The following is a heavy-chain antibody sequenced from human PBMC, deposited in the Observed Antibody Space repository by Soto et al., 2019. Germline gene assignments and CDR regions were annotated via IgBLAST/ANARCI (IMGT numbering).Heavy chain of an antibody. CDR3: ARGYCSGGSCYGYYGMDV. Sequence: PSETLSLTCTVSGGSISSGGYYWNWIRQHPGKGLEWIGSIYYSGSTYYNPSLKSRVTISADTSKNQFSLKLSSVTAADTAVYYCARGYCSGGSCYGYYGMDVWGQGTTVTVSS. V-gene: IGHV4-39*01. D-gene: IGHD2-15*01. J-gene: IGHJ6*02. CDR2: IYYSGST. CDR1: GGSISSGGYY.